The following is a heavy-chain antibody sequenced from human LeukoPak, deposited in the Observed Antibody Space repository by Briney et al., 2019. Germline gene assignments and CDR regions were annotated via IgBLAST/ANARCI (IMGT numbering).Heavy chain of an antibody. V-gene: IGHV4-39*07. Sequence: SETLSLTCTVSGGSISSGSYYWGWIRQPPGKGLEWIGSIYYSGSTYYNPSLKSRITVSLDTSKNQLSLKLSSVTAADTAVYYCARDKTLEVANFFDYWGQGTLVTVSS. CDR1: GGSISSGSYY. D-gene: IGHD2-15*01. J-gene: IGHJ4*02. CDR2: IYYSGST. CDR3: ARDKTLEVANFFDY.